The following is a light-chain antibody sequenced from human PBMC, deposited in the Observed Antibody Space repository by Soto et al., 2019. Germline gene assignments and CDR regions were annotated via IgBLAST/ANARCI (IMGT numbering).Light chain of an antibody. CDR2: DAS. CDR3: QQSDNLPFT. V-gene: IGKV1-33*01. J-gene: IGKJ4*01. Sequence: DIQMTQSQSYLSASVGDRVTMTCQATQDITNYLHWYQQKPGKAPKLLIHDASNLETGVPSRFSGSGSGTDFTLTISSLQPEDIATYYCQQSDNLPFTFGGGTKVEIK. CDR1: QDITNY.